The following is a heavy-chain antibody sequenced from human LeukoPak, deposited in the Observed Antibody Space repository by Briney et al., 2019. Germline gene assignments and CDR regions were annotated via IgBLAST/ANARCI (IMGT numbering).Heavy chain of an antibody. V-gene: IGHV3-20*04. Sequence: GGSLRLSCAASGFTFSSYWMHWVRQAPGKGLEWVSGINWNGGSTGYADSVKGRFTISRDNAKNSLYLQMNSLRAEDTALYYCARGYGSGSYYKNPIDYWGQGTLVTVSS. CDR1: GFTFSSYW. CDR3: ARGYGSGSYYKNPIDY. D-gene: IGHD3-10*01. CDR2: INWNGGST. J-gene: IGHJ4*02.